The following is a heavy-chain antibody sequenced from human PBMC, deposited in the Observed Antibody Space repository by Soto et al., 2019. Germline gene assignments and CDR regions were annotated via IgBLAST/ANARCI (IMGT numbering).Heavy chain of an antibody. J-gene: IGHJ4*02. CDR3: ARAAAASPAAWY. D-gene: IGHD6-25*01. Sequence: QVQLVESGGGLVKPGGSLRLSYAASGFTFGNYYMSWIRQAPGKGLEWVSYISSSGSCTYYVDSVRGRFTISRDNAKNSLDRHMDSLGAEDPAVYFCARAAAASPAAWYWGQGTLVTDCS. CDR2: ISSSGSCT. CDR1: GFTFGNYY. V-gene: IGHV3-11*01.